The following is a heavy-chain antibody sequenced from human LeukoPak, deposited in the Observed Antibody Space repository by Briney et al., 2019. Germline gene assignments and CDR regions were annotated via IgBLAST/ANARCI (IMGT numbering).Heavy chain of an antibody. CDR2: IYTSGST. CDR3: ASSDLEWGFGEFPFDY. D-gene: IGHD3-10*01. J-gene: IGHJ4*02. CDR1: GGSLSSYY. Sequence: SETLSLTCTVSGGSLSSYYWSWVRQPAGKGLEWIGRIYTSGSTNYNPSLKSRVTMSVDTSKNQFSLKLSSVTAADTAVYYCASSDLEWGFGEFPFDYWGQGTLVTVSS. V-gene: IGHV4-4*07.